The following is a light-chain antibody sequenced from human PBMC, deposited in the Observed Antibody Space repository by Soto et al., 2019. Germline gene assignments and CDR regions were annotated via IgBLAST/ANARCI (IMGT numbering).Light chain of an antibody. J-gene: IGLJ1*01. CDR2: GNS. CDR3: QSYACSLSGYV. CDR1: STNIGAGYD. Sequence: QSVLTQPPSVSGAPGQTVTISCTGSSTNIGAGYDVHWYQQLPGTAPKLLIYGNSNRPSGVPDRFSGSKSGTSASLAISGLQAEAEADYYCQSYACSLSGYVFGTGTKLTVL. V-gene: IGLV1-40*01.